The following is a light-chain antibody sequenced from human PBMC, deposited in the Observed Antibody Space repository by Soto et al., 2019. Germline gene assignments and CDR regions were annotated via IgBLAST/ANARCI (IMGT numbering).Light chain of an antibody. Sequence: IQLTQSPSSLSASVGDRFTITCRASQGISSYLGWYQQKPGKAPNLLIYDASTLHSGVPSRFSGGGSGTEFTLTISRLQPDDVATYYCQHYISFPWTFGQGTKVDIK. V-gene: IGKV1-9*01. CDR2: DAS. J-gene: IGKJ1*01. CDR1: QGISSY. CDR3: QHYISFPWT.